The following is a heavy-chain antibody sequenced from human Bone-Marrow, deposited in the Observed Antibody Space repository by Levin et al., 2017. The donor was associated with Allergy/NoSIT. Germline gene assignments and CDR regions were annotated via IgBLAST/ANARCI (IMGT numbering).Heavy chain of an antibody. CDR2: INSDGSST. CDR1: GFTLRSYW. D-gene: IGHD3-10*01. J-gene: IGHJ3*02. Sequence: HPGESLKISCAASGFTLRSYWMHWVRQAPGKGLVWVSRINSDGSSTSYADSVKGRFTISRDNAKNTLYLQMNSLRAEDTAVYYCVRKMVRGIDDAFDMWGQGTMVTVSS. CDR3: VRKMVRGIDDAFDM. V-gene: IGHV3-74*01.